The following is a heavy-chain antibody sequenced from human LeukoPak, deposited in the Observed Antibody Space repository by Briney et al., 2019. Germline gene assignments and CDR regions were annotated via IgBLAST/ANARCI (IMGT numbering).Heavy chain of an antibody. V-gene: IGHV1-2*02. CDR1: GYTFPGYY. CDR3: ARVGFMHEQWLGY. CDR2: INPNSGGS. Sequence: ASVKISCKASGYTFPGYYINWVRQAPGQGLEWMGWINPNSGGSDSTQRFQGRVTMTRDTSISTAYMELSRLRSDDTAMYYCARVGFMHEQWLGYWAQRSLVTVSS. J-gene: IGHJ4*02. D-gene: IGHD6-19*01.